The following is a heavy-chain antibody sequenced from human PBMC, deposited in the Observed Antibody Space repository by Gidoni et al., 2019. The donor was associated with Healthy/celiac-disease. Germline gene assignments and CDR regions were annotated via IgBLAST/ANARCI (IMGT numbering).Heavy chain of an antibody. CDR3: ARIRDTAMVHFDY. D-gene: IGHD5-18*01. J-gene: IGHJ4*02. V-gene: IGHV2-26*01. CDR2: IFSNDEK. CDR1: GFSLSNARMG. Sequence: QVTLKESGPVLVTPTETLTLTCTVSGFSLSNARMGVSWIRQPPGKALEWLAHIFSNDEKSYSTSLKSRLTISKDTSKSQVVLTMTNMDPVDTATYYCARIRDTAMVHFDYWGQGTLVTVSS.